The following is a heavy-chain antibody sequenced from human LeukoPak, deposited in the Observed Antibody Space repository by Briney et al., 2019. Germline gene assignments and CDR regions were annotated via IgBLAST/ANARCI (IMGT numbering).Heavy chain of an antibody. CDR2: MNPNSGNT. J-gene: IGHJ4*02. CDR1: GYTFTSYD. D-gene: IGHD5-12*01. CDR3: GISTDIVATSGFDY. V-gene: IGHV1-8*01. Sequence: ASVKVSCKASGYTFTSYDINWVRQATGQGLEWMGWMNPNSGNTGYAQKFQGRVTMTRNTSISTAYMELSSLRSEDTAVYYCGISTDIVATSGFDYWGQGTTVTVSS.